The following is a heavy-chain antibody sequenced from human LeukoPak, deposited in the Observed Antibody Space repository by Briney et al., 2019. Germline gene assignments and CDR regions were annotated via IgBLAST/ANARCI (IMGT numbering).Heavy chain of an antibody. CDR1: GVTVSSNY. J-gene: IGHJ4*02. CDR3: ARESYGDY. CDR2: IYNSGST. V-gene: IGHV3-53*01. Sequence: SGGSLRLSCAAPGVTVSSNYNSWGRPAPGEGLEWVSVIYNSGSTYYADSVKGRFTISRDNSKNTLYLQMNSLRAEDTAVYYCARESYGDYWGQGTLVTVSS. D-gene: IGHD1-26*01.